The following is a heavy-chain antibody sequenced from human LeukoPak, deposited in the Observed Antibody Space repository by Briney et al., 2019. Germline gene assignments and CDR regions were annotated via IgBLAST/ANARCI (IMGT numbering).Heavy chain of an antibody. J-gene: IGHJ4*02. V-gene: IGHV3-23*01. CDR3: AKRRRRWRAQGFDY. Sequence: GGSLRLSCAASGFTFSSYAMSWVRQAPGEGLEWVSAISGSGGSAYYADSVKGRFTISRDNSKNTLYLQMNSLRAEDAAVYYCAKRRRRWRAQGFDYGGQGTRVTVSS. D-gene: IGHD4-23*01. CDR2: ISGSGGSA. CDR1: GFTFSSYA.